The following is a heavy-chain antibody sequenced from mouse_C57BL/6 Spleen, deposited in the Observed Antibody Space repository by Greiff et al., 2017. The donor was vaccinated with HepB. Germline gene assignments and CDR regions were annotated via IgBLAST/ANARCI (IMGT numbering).Heavy chain of an antibody. CDR1: GYAFSSSW. J-gene: IGHJ4*01. CDR2: IYPGDGDT. CDR3: ARSYYGYDHAMDY. Sequence: VQLQQSGPELVKPGASVKISCKASGYAFSSSWMNWVKQRPGKGLEWIGRIYPGDGDTNYNGKFKGKATLTADNSSSTAYMQLSSLTSEDSAVYFGARSYYGYDHAMDYWGQGTSVTVSS. V-gene: IGHV1-82*01. D-gene: IGHD2-2*01.